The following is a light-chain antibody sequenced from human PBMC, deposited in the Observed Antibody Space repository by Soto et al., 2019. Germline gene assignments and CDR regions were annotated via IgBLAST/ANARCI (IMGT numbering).Light chain of an antibody. CDR3: QQRYNTHLS. Sequence: DIQMTQSPSSLSASAGDRVTIACRVSQSIDIYLNWYQHKPGKAPKLLIDAASSLKSGVPSRFSGSGSGTDFTLTISSLQPEDFANYYGQQRYNTHLSFGGGTKV. J-gene: IGKJ4*01. V-gene: IGKV1-39*01. CDR1: QSIDIY. CDR2: AAS.